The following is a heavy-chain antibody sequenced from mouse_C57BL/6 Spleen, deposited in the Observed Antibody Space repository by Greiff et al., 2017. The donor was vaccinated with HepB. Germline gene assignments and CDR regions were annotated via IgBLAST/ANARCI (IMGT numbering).Heavy chain of an antibody. V-gene: IGHV5-6*01. Sequence: EVKVVESGGDLVKPGGSLKLSCAASGFTFSSYGMSWVRQTPDKRLEWVATISSGGSYTYYPDSVKGRFTISRDNAKNTLYLQMSSLKAEDTAMYYCARLRRGWGQGTLVTVSA. CDR3: ARLRRG. J-gene: IGHJ3*01. D-gene: IGHD3-1*01. CDR1: GFTFSSYG. CDR2: ISSGGSYT.